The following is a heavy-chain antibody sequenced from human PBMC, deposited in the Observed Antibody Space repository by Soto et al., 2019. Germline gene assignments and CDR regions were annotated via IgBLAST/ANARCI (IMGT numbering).Heavy chain of an antibody. CDR1: GDSVSSDAYY. Sequence: SETLSLTCSVSGDSVSSDAYYWAWIRQPPGKTLEWVGMTLSSGGTSRNPSLRSRLSMSVGTARNQFSMRLTSVTAADTGVYFCAKGFSSGLYVDSWGRGTQVTVSS. V-gene: IGHV4-61*08. CDR3: AKGFSSGLYVDS. J-gene: IGHJ4*02. CDR2: TLSSGGT. D-gene: IGHD6-19*01.